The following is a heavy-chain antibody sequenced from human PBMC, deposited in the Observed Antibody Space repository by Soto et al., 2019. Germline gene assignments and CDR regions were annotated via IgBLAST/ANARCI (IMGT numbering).Heavy chain of an antibody. CDR3: ARDRDGRGYSGYDAFDI. CDR1: GFTFSSYS. J-gene: IGHJ3*02. Sequence: GGSLRLSCAASGFTFSSYSMNWVRQAPGKGLEWVSYISSSRSTIYYADSVKGRFTISRDNAKNSLYLQMNSLRAEDTAVYYCARDRDGRGYSGYDAFDIWGQGTMVTVSS. CDR2: ISSSRSTI. V-gene: IGHV3-48*01. D-gene: IGHD5-12*01.